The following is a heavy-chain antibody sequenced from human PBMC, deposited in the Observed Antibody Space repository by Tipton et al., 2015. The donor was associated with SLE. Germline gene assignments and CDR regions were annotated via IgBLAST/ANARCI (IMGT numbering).Heavy chain of an antibody. J-gene: IGHJ3*02. CDR1: GFTFSGYG. Sequence: SLRLSCAASGFTFSGYGMHWVRQAPGKGLEWVAVISYDGSDKYYADSVKGRFTISRDNSKNTLYLRMNSLRAEDTAVYYCAKGHLGYCSGGSCYLDAFDIWGQGTMVTVSS. V-gene: IGHV3-30*18. CDR3: AKGHLGYCSGGSCYLDAFDI. CDR2: ISYDGSDK. D-gene: IGHD2-15*01.